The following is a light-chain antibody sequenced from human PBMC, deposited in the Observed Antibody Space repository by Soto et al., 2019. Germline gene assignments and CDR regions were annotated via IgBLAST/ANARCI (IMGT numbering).Light chain of an antibody. Sequence: QSALTQPPSASGFPGQSVTIPAPETGIDVGYYDYVSGNQQHPGKAPKLVIYEVTKRPSGVPDRVSASKSGNTASLTVSGLRAEDEADYYCSSYAGSNNFVFGSGTKLTVL. CDR2: EVT. CDR1: GIDVGYYDY. J-gene: IGLJ1*01. CDR3: SSYAGSNNFV. V-gene: IGLV2-8*01.